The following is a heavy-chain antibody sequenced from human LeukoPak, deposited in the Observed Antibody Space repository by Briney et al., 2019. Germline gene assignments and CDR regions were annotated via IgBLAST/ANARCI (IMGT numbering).Heavy chain of an antibody. CDR1: GFTFSSYG. CDR2: IRYDGSNK. J-gene: IGHJ4*02. CDR3: AREGGQWLVSDY. D-gene: IGHD6-19*01. Sequence: GGSLRLSCAASGFTFSSYGMHWVRQAPGKGLEWVAFIRYDGSNKYYADSVKGRFTISRDNSKNTLYPQMNSLRAEDTAVYYCAREGGQWLVSDYWGQGTLVTVSS. V-gene: IGHV3-30*02.